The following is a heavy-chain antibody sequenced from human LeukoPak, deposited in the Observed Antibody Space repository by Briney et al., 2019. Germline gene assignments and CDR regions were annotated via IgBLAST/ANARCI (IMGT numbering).Heavy chain of an antibody. D-gene: IGHD5-18*01. CDR1: GFTFTSYW. V-gene: IGHV3-7*03. Sequence: PGGSLRLSCAASGFTFTSYWMSWVRQAPGKGLEWVANIKQDGSEKYYVDSVKGRFTISRDNAKNSLYLQMNSLRAEDTAVYYCAKDQGYGYGYGYFNYWGQGTLVTAPS. CDR2: IKQDGSEK. CDR3: AKDQGYGYGYGYFNY. J-gene: IGHJ4*02.